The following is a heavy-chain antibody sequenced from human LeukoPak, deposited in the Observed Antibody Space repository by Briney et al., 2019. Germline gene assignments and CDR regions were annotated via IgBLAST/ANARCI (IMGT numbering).Heavy chain of an antibody. Sequence: GGSLRLSCAASGFTFSSYWMSWVRQAPGKGLEWVANIKQDGSEKYYADSVKGRFTISRDNAKNSLYLQMNSLRAEDTAVYYCAREKTLLWFGDHTVLAFDIWGQGTMVTVSS. J-gene: IGHJ3*02. CDR3: AREKTLLWFGDHTVLAFDI. D-gene: IGHD3-10*01. V-gene: IGHV3-7*01. CDR1: GFTFSSYW. CDR2: IKQDGSEK.